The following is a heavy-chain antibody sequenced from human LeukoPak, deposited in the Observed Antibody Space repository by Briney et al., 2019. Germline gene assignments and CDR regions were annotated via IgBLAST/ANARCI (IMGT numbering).Heavy chain of an antibody. CDR3: ASSGSYPKGAFDI. D-gene: IGHD1-26*01. Sequence: QPGGSLRLSCAASGFTFSSYGMHWVRQAPGKGLEWVAFIRYDGSNKYYADSVKGQSTISRDNSKNTLYLQMNSLRAEDTAVYYCASSGSYPKGAFDIWGQGTMVTVSS. V-gene: IGHV3-30*02. CDR2: IRYDGSNK. CDR1: GFTFSSYG. J-gene: IGHJ3*02.